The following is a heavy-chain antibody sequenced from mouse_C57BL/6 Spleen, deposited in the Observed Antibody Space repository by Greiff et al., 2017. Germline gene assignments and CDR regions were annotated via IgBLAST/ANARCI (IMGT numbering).Heavy chain of an antibody. V-gene: IGHV10-3*01. J-gene: IGHJ2*01. CDR1: GFTFNTYA. Sequence: EVKLMESGGGLVQPKGSLKLSCAASGFTFNTYAMHWVRQAPGKGLEWVARIRSKSSNYATYYADLVNDRFTISRDESRSKQYLQMNNLKTEDTTMYYCVREGDPLYFDNWGQGTTLTVSS. CDR3: VREGDPLYFDN. CDR2: IRSKSSNYAT.